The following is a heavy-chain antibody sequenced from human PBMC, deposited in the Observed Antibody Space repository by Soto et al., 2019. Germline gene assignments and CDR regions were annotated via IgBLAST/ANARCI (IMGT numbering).Heavy chain of an antibody. D-gene: IGHD3-3*02. CDR1: GDSIISSDFY. CDR2: IFYLGSS. Sequence: SETLSLTCTVSGDSIISSDFYWGWVRQPPGKGLEWIGSIFYLGSSYYNPSLKSRVTMSVDTSKNQFSLRLRSVTAADTALYFCARHSLALRKNNWFDPWGQGIMVAVSS. V-gene: IGHV4-39*01. J-gene: IGHJ5*02. CDR3: ARHSLALRKNNWFDP.